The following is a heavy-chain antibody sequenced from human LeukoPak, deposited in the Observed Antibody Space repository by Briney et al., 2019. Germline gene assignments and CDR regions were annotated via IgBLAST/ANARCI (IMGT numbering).Heavy chain of an antibody. D-gene: IGHD3-22*01. Sequence: GGSLRLSCAASGFTFSSYWMSWVRQAPGKGLEWVANIKEDGSDKYYVDSVKGRFTISRENAKNSLYLQMNSLRAEDTAVYYCARGGRTYYYDSSGYFDWGQGTLVTVSS. V-gene: IGHV3-7*03. CDR3: ARGGRTYYYDSSGYFD. CDR2: IKEDGSDK. CDR1: GFTFSSYW. J-gene: IGHJ4*02.